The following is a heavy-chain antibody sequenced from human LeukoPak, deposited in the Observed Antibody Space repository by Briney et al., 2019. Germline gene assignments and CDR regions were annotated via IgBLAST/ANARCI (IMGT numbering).Heavy chain of an antibody. Sequence: PSQTLSLTCTVSGGSISSGGYYWSWIRQPPGKGLEWIGYIYHSGSTYYNPSLKSRVAISVDRSKNQFSLKLSSVTAADTAVYYCARDYGDYVEHAFDIWGQGTMVTVSS. J-gene: IGHJ3*02. CDR3: ARDYGDYVEHAFDI. CDR2: IYHSGST. V-gene: IGHV4-30-2*01. CDR1: GGSISSGGYY. D-gene: IGHD4-17*01.